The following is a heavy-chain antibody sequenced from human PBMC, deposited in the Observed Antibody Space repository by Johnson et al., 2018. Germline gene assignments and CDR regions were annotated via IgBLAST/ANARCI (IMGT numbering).Heavy chain of an antibody. D-gene: IGHD4-23*01. CDR1: GYTFTSYD. J-gene: IGHJ6*03. CDR3: ARGLIYGGNSHYYFYMDV. V-gene: IGHV1-8*01. CDR2: MNPNSGNT. Sequence: QVQLVQSGAEVKKPGASVKVSCKASGYTFTSYDINWVRQATGQGLEWMGWMNPNSGNTGYAQKCQGRVTMTRDTSTFTVYMGLSSLRSEDTAIYYCARGLIYGGNSHYYFYMDVWGKGTTVTVSS.